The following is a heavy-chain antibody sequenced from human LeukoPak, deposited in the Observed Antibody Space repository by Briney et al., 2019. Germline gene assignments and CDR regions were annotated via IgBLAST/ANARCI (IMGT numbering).Heavy chain of an antibody. CDR2: IYSGGST. D-gene: IGHD3-10*01. Sequence: GGSLRLSCAPSGFIVSRNYMSWVRQAPGKGLEWVSVIYSGGSTYYADSAKGRFTISRDNSKNTLYLQMNSLRAEDTAVYYCARGFGYGSGSYYFDYWGQGTLVTVSS. CDR3: ARGFGYGSGSYYFDY. J-gene: IGHJ4*02. CDR1: GFIVSRNY. V-gene: IGHV3-66*01.